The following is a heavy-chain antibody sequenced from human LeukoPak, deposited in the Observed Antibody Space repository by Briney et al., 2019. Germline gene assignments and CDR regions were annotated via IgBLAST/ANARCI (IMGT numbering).Heavy chain of an antibody. CDR3: AKDGVMIPFGWYFDY. CDR2: MNPNSGNT. Sequence: ASVKVSCTASGYTFTSYDINWVRQATGQGLEWMGWMNPNSGNTGYAQKFQGRVTMTRNTSISTAYMELSSLRSEDTAVYYCAKDGVMIPFGWYFDYWGQGILVTVSS. J-gene: IGHJ4*02. V-gene: IGHV1-8*01. D-gene: IGHD3-16*01. CDR1: GYTFTSYD.